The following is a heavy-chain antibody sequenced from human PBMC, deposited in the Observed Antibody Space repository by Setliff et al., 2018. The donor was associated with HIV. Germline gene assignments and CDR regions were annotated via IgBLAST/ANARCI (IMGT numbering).Heavy chain of an antibody. J-gene: IGHJ3*01. CDR3: ARVQMAYAAFDV. CDR2: IYFTGSS. D-gene: IGHD4-17*01. V-gene: IGHV4-61*05. CDR1: GGSSGSSNYY. Sequence: PSETLSLTCTVSGGSISGGSSGSSNYYWGWIRQPPGKGLEWIGSIYFTGSSDNNPSLKSRVTLSVDTSKHQFSLKLSSVTAADTAVYYCARVQMAYAAFDVWGQGTMVTVSS.